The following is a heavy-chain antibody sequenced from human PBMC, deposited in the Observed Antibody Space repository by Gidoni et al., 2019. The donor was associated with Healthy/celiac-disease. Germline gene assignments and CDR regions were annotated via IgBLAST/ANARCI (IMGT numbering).Heavy chain of an antibody. CDR2: IIPIFGTA. J-gene: IGHJ4*02. Sequence: QVQLVHSGAEVKKPGSSVKVSCKASGGTFSSYAISWVRQAPGQGLEWMGGIIPIFGTANYAQKFQGRVTITADESTSTAYMELSSLRSEDTAVYYCARDSDIVVVPAAPSPLDYWGQGTLVTVSS. D-gene: IGHD2-2*01. CDR1: GGTFSSYA. V-gene: IGHV1-69*01. CDR3: ARDSDIVVVPAAPSPLDY.